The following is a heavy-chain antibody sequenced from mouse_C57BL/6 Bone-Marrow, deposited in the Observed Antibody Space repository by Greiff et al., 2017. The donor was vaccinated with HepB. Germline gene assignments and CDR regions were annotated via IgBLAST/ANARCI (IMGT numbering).Heavy chain of an antibody. Sequence: VQLQQSGPELVKPGASVKITCKASGYTFTDYNMDWVKQSHGKSLEWIGDINPNNGGTIYNQKFKGKATLTVDKSSSTAYMELRSLTSEDTAVYYCARSSYDGYYDYAMDYWGQGTSVTVSS. V-gene: IGHV1-18*01. D-gene: IGHD2-3*01. CDR1: GYTFTDYN. J-gene: IGHJ4*01. CDR2: INPNNGGT. CDR3: ARSSYDGYYDYAMDY.